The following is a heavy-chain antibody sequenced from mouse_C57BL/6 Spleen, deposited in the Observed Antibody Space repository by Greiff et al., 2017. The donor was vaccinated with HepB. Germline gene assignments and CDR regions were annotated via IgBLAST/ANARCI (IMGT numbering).Heavy chain of an antibody. CDR3: ARGAIYYDYDGFV. D-gene: IGHD2-4*01. Sequence: VQLQQSGPELVKPGASVKISCKASGYTFTDYYMNWVKQSHGKSLEWIGDINPNNGGTSYNQKFKGKATLTVDKSSSTAYMELRSLTSEDSAVYYCARGAIYYDYDGFVWGTGTTVTVSS. J-gene: IGHJ1*03. V-gene: IGHV1-26*01. CDR1: GYTFTDYY. CDR2: INPNNGGT.